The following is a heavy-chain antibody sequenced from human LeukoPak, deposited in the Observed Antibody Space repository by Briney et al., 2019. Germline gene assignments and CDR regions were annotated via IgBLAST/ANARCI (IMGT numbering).Heavy chain of an antibody. Sequence: PSETLSLTCTVSGVSISSYYWSWIRQPPGKGLEWIGYIYYSGSTNYNPSLKSRVTISVDTSKNQFSLKLSSVTAADTAVYYCSRQERWERPMFFDYWGQGTLVTVSS. CDR2: IYYSGST. J-gene: IGHJ4*02. CDR1: GVSISSYY. V-gene: IGHV4-59*08. D-gene: IGHD1-26*01. CDR3: SRQERWERPMFFDY.